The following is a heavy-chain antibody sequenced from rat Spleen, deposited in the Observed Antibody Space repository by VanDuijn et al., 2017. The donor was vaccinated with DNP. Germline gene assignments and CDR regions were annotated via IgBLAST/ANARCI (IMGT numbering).Heavy chain of an antibody. CDR2: ITPNGGST. Sequence: EVQLVESGGDLIQPGRSLKLSCAASGFTFSRFDMSWVRQAPGKGLEWVASITPNGGSTYYPDSVKGRFTISRDNAKSTLYLQMNSLRSEDMATYYCARWGGDYFDYWGQGVMVTVSS. V-gene: IGHV5S23*01. CDR1: GFTFSRFD. CDR3: ARWGGDYFDY. J-gene: IGHJ2*01.